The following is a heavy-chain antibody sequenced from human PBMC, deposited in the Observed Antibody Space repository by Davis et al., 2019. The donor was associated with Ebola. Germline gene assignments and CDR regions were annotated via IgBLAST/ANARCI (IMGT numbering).Heavy chain of an antibody. CDR3: TTTTTHFDY. Sequence: GESLKISCAASGFTFSGSAMHWVRQASGKGLEWVGRFRSKANSYATAYAASVKGRFTISRDDSKNTAYLQMKSLKTEDTAVYYCTTTTTHFDYWGQGTLVTVSS. CDR1: GFTFSGSA. D-gene: IGHD1-26*01. V-gene: IGHV3-73*01. CDR2: FRSKANSYAT. J-gene: IGHJ4*02.